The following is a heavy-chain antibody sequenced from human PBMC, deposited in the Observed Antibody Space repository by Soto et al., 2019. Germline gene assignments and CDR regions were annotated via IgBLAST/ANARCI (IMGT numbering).Heavy chain of an antibody. CDR3: AKGKWGVGADHGAFDI. V-gene: IGHV3-23*01. D-gene: IGHD1-26*01. J-gene: IGHJ3*02. CDR1: GFTFSSYA. Sequence: GGSLRLSCAASGFTFSSYAMGWVRQGPGKGLEWVAVVSIGGSTHYADSVRGRFTISRDNSKNTLSLQMNSLTAEDTAVYYCAKGKWGVGADHGAFDIWGQGTMVTVSS. CDR2: VSIGGST.